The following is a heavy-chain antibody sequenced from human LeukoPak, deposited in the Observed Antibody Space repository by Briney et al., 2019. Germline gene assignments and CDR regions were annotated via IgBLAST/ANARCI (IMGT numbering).Heavy chain of an antibody. D-gene: IGHD1-14*01. Sequence: SETLSLTCTVSGYSISSGYYWGWIRQPPGKGLEWIGSIHHSGSTYYNPSLKSRVTISVDTSKNQFSLKLSSVTAADTAVYYCARVSPRRDYFDYWGQGTLVTVSS. CDR3: ARVSPRRDYFDY. CDR2: IHHSGST. J-gene: IGHJ4*02. V-gene: IGHV4-38-2*02. CDR1: GYSISSGYY.